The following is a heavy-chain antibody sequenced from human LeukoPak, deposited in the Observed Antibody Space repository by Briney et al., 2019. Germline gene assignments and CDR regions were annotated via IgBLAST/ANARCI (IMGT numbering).Heavy chain of an antibody. CDR3: AKTGGRTYYYYGMDV. CDR2: ISGDGGST. D-gene: IGHD1-26*01. Sequence: PGGSLRLSCEVSGLTLRSFAMSWVRQPAGKGLEWVSAISGDGGSTGYADSVKGRFTISRDNSKNTVYLQMNSLRAEDTAVYYCAKTGGRTYYYYGMDVWGQGTTVTVSS. V-gene: IGHV3-23*01. J-gene: IGHJ6*02. CDR1: GLTLRSFA.